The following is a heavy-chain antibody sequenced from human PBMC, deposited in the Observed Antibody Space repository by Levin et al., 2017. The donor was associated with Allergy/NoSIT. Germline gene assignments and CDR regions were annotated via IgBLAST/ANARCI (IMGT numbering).Heavy chain of an antibody. J-gene: IGHJ4*02. CDR1: GFTFSNYG. CDR3: TKGVFDS. V-gene: IGHV3-23*01. CDR2: MSGVNDAT. Sequence: GASVKVSCVASGFTFSNYGMNWVRRAPGKGLEWVSLMSGVNDATFYADSVKGRFTISRDNSRNSLYLQMNSLRAEDTAVYYCTKGVFDSWGQGTLVTVSA.